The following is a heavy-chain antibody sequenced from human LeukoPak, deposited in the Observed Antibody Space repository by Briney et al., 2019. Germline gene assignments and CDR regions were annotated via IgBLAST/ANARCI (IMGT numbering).Heavy chain of an antibody. CDR2: IYSGGST. J-gene: IGHJ3*02. V-gene: IGHV3-53*01. Sequence: GGSLRLSCAASGFTVRNNYMSWVRQAPGKGPEWVSVIYSGGSTYYADSVKGRFTFSKDNSKNTLYPQMTNLRVEDTAVCYCARGVGQDAFDIWGQGTMVTVSS. D-gene: IGHD1-26*01. CDR1: GFTVRNNY. CDR3: ARGVGQDAFDI.